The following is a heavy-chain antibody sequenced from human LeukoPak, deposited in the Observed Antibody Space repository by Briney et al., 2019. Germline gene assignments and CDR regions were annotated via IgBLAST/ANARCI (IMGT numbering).Heavy chain of an antibody. J-gene: IGHJ4*02. CDR2: IYTSGST. V-gene: IGHV4-4*07. CDR3: ATGDGYNSFDY. CDR1: GGSISSYY. Sequence: KSSETLSLTCTVSGGSISSYYWSWIRQPAGKGLEWIGRIYTSGSTNYNSSLKSRVTMSVDTSKNQVSLKLSSVTAADTAVYYCATGDGYNSFDYWGQGTLVTVSS. D-gene: IGHD5-24*01.